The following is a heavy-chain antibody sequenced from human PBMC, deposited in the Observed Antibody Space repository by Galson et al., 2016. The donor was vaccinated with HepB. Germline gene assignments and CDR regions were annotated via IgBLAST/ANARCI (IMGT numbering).Heavy chain of an antibody. CDR3: VRGLRGSDYLSWFDP. Sequence: SETLSLTCSVSGDSVSSGYYYWSWIRQPPGKGLEWIGYIYYTGSTQYNPSLKSRVAISPDTSDNYFSLKLSSVTAADTAVYYCVRGLRGSDYLSWFDPWGQGTLVTVSS. V-gene: IGHV4-61*01. CDR1: GDSVSSGYYY. J-gene: IGHJ5*02. CDR2: IYYTGST. D-gene: IGHD3-16*01.